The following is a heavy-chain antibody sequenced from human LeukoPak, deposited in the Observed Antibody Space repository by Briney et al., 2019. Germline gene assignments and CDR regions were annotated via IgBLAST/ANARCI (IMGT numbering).Heavy chain of an antibody. CDR1: GYTFTSYA. J-gene: IGHJ4*02. D-gene: IGHD3-22*01. V-gene: IGHV1-3*01. CDR3: ARGTYYYDSSGYPDDY. Sequence: ASVKVSCKASGYTFTSYAMHWVRQAPGQRLEWMGWINAGNGNTKYSQKFQGRVTITRDTSASTAYMELSSLRSEDTAVYYCARGTYYYDSSGYPDDYWGQGTLVTVSS. CDR2: INAGNGNT.